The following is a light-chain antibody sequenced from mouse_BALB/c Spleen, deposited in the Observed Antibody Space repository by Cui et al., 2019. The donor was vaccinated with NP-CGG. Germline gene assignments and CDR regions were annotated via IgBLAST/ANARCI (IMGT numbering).Light chain of an antibody. CDR2: GTN. V-gene: IGLV1*01. Sequence: QAVVTQESALTTSPGETVTLTCRSSTGAVTTSNYANWVQEKPDHLFTGLIGGTNNRAPGVPARFSGSLIGDKAALTITGAQTEDEAIYFCALWYSNHWVFEGGTKLTVL. CDR1: TGAVTTSNY. CDR3: ALWYSNHWV. J-gene: IGLJ1*01.